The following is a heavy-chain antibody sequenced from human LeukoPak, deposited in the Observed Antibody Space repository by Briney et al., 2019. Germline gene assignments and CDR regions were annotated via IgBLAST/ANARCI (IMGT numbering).Heavy chain of an antibody. V-gene: IGHV1-18*01. J-gene: IGHJ4*02. Sequence: GASVKVSCKASGYTFTSYGISWVRQAPGQGLEWMGWISAYNGNTNYAQKLQRRVTMTTDTSTSTAYMELRSLRSDDTAVYYCARGRLRGIVVVSADPENDYWGQGTLVTVSS. CDR1: GYTFTSYG. CDR3: ARGRLRGIVVVSADPENDY. D-gene: IGHD2-2*01. CDR2: ISAYNGNT.